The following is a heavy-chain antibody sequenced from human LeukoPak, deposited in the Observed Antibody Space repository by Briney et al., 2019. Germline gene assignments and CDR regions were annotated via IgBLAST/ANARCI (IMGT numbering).Heavy chain of an antibody. D-gene: IGHD3-9*01. CDR3: AKIDLSMYDILAGYYRAGHFDY. CDR2: ISGSSGST. V-gene: IGHV3-23*01. J-gene: IGHJ4*02. Sequence: GGSLRLSCAASGFTFSSYAMSWVRQAPGKGLEWVSAISGSSGSTYYADSVKGRFTISRDNSKNTLYLQMNSLRAEDRAVYYCAKIDLSMYDILAGYYRAGHFDYWGQGRLVTVSS. CDR1: GFTFSSYA.